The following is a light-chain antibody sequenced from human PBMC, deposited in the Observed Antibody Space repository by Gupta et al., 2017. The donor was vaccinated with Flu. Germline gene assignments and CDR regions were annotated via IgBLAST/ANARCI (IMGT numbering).Light chain of an antibody. CDR2: KAS. V-gene: IGKV1-5*03. CDR3: QHYNNYWT. CDR1: QSIRSW. J-gene: IGKJ1*01. Sequence: DIQMTQSPSTLSAFVGDRVTIPCRASQSIRSWLAWYQQKPGKAPTLLVYKASSRESGVPSRFSGSGSGTEFTLTSSRLQAEDFATYYCQHYNNYWTFGQGTKVEIK.